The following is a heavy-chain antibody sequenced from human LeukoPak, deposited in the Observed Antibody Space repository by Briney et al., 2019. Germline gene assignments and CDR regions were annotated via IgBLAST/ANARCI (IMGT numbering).Heavy chain of an antibody. CDR2: IYYSGGT. Sequence: SETLSLTCTVSGGSITGSSYYWGWIRQPPGKNLESIGSIYYSGGTYYNPSLKSRVTISLDTSKNQFSLKLRSVTAADTAVYYCARDRGVYFTFWGQGPLVTVPS. CDR1: GGSITGSSYY. J-gene: IGHJ4*02. CDR3: ARDRGVYFTF. V-gene: IGHV4-39*07.